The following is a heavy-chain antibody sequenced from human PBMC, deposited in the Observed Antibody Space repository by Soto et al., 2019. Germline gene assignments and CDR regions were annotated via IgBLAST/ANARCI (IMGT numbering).Heavy chain of an antibody. D-gene: IGHD2-2*01. CDR3: AKRPYCSSTSCYSYFDY. Sequence: GSLRLSCSASGFSFSSYAMSWVRQAPGKGLEWVSAISGSGGSTYYADSVKGRFTISRDNYKNTLYLQMNSLRAEDTAVYYCAKRPYCSSTSCYSYFDYWGQGTLVTVSS. V-gene: IGHV3-23*01. J-gene: IGHJ4*02. CDR2: ISGSGGST. CDR1: GFSFSSYA.